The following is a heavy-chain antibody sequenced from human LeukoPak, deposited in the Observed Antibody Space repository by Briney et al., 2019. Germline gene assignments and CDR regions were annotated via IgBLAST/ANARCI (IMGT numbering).Heavy chain of an antibody. CDR1: GYTFTSYD. Sequence: GASVKVSCKASGYTFTSYDINWVRQATGQGLEWMGWMNPNSGNTGYAQKFQGRVTMTRNTSISTAYMELSSLRSEGTAVYYCARGRVTMVRGVIRTRWFDPWGQGTLVTVSS. J-gene: IGHJ5*02. CDR2: MNPNSGNT. V-gene: IGHV1-8*01. CDR3: ARGRVTMVRGVIRTRWFDP. D-gene: IGHD3-10*01.